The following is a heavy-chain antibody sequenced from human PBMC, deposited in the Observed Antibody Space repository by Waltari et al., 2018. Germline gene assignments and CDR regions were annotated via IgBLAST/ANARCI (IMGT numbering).Heavy chain of an antibody. CDR3: ARVAFYDSGSYFDY. CDR2: VNPSAGST. D-gene: IGHD3-10*01. Sequence: QAHLVQSGAEVKKPGASVRVSCKASGFIFTNYYIHWLRQAPGQGLEWMGTVNPSAGSTDYARKFQGRVTMTRDTSTSTVYMELSSLRSDDTAVYYCARVAFYDSGSYFDYWGQGTLVTVSS. CDR1: GFIFTNYY. J-gene: IGHJ4*02. V-gene: IGHV1-46*01.